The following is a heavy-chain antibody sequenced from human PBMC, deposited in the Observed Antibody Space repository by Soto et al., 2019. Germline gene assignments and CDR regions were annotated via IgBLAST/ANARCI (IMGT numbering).Heavy chain of an antibody. CDR2: IWYDGSNK. D-gene: IGHD3-10*01. V-gene: IGHV3-33*01. J-gene: IGHJ6*02. Sequence: SLRLSCAASGFTFSSYGMHWVRQAPGKGLEWVAVIWYDGSNKYYADSVKGRFTISRDNSKNTLYLQMNSLRAEDTAVYYCARYGPWYYYYYGMDVWGQGTTVTVSS. CDR1: GFTFSSYG. CDR3: ARYGPWYYYYYGMDV.